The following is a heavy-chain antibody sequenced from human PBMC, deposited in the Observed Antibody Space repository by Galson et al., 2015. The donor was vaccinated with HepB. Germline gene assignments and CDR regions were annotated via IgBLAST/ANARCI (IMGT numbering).Heavy chain of an antibody. V-gene: IGHV1-69*06. D-gene: IGHD3-10*01. Sequence: SVKVSCKASGGTFSSYAISWVRQAPGQGLEWMGGIIPIFGTANYAQKFQGRVTITADKSTSTAYMELSSLRSEDTAVYYCASTYYYGSGSLDYWAREPWSPSPQ. CDR3: ASTYYYGSGSLDY. CDR2: IIPIFGTA. CDR1: GGTFSSYA. J-gene: IGHJ4*02.